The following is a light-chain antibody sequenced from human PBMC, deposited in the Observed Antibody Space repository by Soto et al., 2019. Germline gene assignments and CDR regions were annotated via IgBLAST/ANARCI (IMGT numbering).Light chain of an antibody. V-gene: IGKV3-11*01. J-gene: IGKJ3*01. CDR3: QKYSSVPV. CDR1: QSVGSY. CDR2: DAS. Sequence: EVVLTQSPATLSLSPGERATLSCRASQSVGSYLAWYQQKPGQAPRLLIYDASNRATGIPARFSGSGSGTDFTLTINSLQPEDVATYSCQKYSSVPVFGPGTKVEIK.